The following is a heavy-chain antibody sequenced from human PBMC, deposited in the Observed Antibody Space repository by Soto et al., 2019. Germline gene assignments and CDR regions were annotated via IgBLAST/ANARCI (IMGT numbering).Heavy chain of an antibody. CDR2: IIPLLGIT. J-gene: IGHJ4*02. D-gene: IGHD6-13*01. V-gene: IGHV1-69*02. Sequence: QVQLVQSGAEVKKPGSSVKVSCKASEGTFSSFTITWVRQARGQGLEWMGRIIPLLGITNYAQKFQGRVTITADKSTSTAYMEVSSLRFEDTAVYYCARCPSGTWYPIDYWGQGARVTVSS. CDR3: ARCPSGTWYPIDY. CDR1: EGTFSSFT.